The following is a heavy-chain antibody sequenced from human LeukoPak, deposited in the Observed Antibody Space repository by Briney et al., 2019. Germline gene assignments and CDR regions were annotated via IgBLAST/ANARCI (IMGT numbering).Heavy chain of an antibody. D-gene: IGHD3-22*01. J-gene: IGHJ4*02. CDR1: GGSISSGGYY. CDR3: ARCDDSRGYQLDY. Sequence: PSQTLSLTCTVSGGSISSGGYYWSWIRQHPGKGLEWIGYIYYSGSTYYNPSLKSRVTISVDTSKNQFSLKLNSVTAADTAVYYCARCDDSRGYQLDYWGQGTLVTVSS. V-gene: IGHV4-31*03. CDR2: IYYSGST.